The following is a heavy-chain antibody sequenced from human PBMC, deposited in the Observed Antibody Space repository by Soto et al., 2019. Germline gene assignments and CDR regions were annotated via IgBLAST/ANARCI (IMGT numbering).Heavy chain of an antibody. Sequence: SETLSLTCTVSGCSISSYYWSWIRQPPGKGLEWIGYIYYSGSTNYNPSLKSRVTISVDTSKNQFSLKLSSVTAADTAVYYCASGPYDILTGYRFDYWGQGTLVTVS. CDR3: ASGPYDILTGYRFDY. J-gene: IGHJ4*02. D-gene: IGHD3-9*01. CDR1: GCSISSYY. CDR2: IYYSGST. V-gene: IGHV4-59*01.